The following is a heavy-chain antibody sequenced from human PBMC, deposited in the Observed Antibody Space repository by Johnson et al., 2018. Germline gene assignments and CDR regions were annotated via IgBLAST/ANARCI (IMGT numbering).Heavy chain of an antibody. Sequence: QVQLVQSGGGFVKSGGSLRLSCAASGFAFSENYINWMRQAPGKGLEWISYISSSGRTIYYADSVKGRFTVSRDNAKSSVYLQLNSLRVEDTAVYYCARDASFGASGIWGQGTLVTVFS. CDR3: ARDASFGASGI. CDR2: ISSSGRTI. J-gene: IGHJ4*02. D-gene: IGHD3-16*01. V-gene: IGHV3-11*01. CDR1: GFAFSENY.